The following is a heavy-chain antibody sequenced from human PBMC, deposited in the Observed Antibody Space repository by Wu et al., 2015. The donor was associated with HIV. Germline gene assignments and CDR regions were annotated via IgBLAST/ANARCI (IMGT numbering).Heavy chain of an antibody. V-gene: IGHV1-69*12. Sequence: QVQLVQSGSSVKKPGSSVRVSCTASGDTLRGYSVTWVRQAPGQGLEWIGGIIPIFGPTSYAQKFQGRVTITADESTNTAYMELSSLKSEDTAVYYCVRDVGPSYYFDYWGQGTLVTVSS. J-gene: IGHJ4*02. D-gene: IGHD1-26*01. CDR2: IIPIFGPT. CDR1: GDTLRGYS. CDR3: VRDVGPSYYFDY.